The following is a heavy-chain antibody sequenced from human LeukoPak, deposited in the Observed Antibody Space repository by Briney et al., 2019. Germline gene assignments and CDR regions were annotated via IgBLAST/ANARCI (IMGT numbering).Heavy chain of an antibody. J-gene: IGHJ3*02. CDR1: GYTFTSYG. V-gene: IGHV1-18*01. CDR3: ARGYCSGGSCYSDAFDI. CDR2: ISAYNGNT. Sequence: GASVKVSCKASGYTFTSYGISWVRQAPGQGLEWMGWISAYNGNTNYAQKLQGRVTMTTDTSTSTAYMELRSLRSDDTAVYYCARGYCSGGSCYSDAFDIWGQGTMVTVSS. D-gene: IGHD2-15*01.